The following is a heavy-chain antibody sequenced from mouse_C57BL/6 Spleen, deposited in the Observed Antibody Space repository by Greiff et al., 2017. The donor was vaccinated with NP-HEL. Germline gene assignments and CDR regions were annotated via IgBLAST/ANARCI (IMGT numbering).Heavy chain of an antibody. Sequence: EVMLVESVAELVRPGASVKLSCTASGFNIKNTYMHRVKQRPEQGLEWIGRIDPANGNTKYAPKFQGKATITADTSSNTAYLQLSSLTSEDTAIYYCARGVYYGNLLAMDYWGQGTSVTVSS. J-gene: IGHJ4*01. V-gene: IGHV14-3*01. CDR1: GFNIKNTY. CDR3: ARGVYYGNLLAMDY. CDR2: IDPANGNT. D-gene: IGHD2-1*01.